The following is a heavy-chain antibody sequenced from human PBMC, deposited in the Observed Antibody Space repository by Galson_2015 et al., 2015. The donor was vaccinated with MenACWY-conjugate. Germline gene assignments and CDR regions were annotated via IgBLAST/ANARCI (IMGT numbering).Heavy chain of an antibody. D-gene: IGHD5-24*01. Sequence: QSGAEVKKPGESLKISCKGSGYSFTSYWIGWVRQMPGKGLEWMGIIYPGDSDTRYSPSFQGQVTISADKSISTAYLQWSSLKASDTAMYCCATKVEMATIIPYYFDYWGQGTLVTVSS. J-gene: IGHJ4*02. CDR1: GYSFTSYW. CDR2: IYPGDSDT. V-gene: IGHV5-51*01. CDR3: ATKVEMATIIPYYFDY.